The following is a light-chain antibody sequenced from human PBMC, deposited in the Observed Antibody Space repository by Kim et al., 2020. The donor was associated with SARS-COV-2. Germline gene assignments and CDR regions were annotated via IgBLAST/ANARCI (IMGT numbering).Light chain of an antibody. Sequence: GKTARINCGGNNIGSKSVHWYQQKPGQAPVLVVYDDSDRPSGIPERFSGSNSGNTATLTISRVEAGDEADYYCQVWDSSSDHPYVFGTGTKVTVL. V-gene: IGLV3-21*03. CDR2: DDS. CDR3: QVWDSSSDHPYV. J-gene: IGLJ1*01. CDR1: NIGSKS.